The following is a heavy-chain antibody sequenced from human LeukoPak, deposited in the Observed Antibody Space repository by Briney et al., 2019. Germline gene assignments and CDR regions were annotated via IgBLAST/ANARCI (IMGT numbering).Heavy chain of an antibody. CDR1: GFTFSNNW. CDR3: ARAYS. D-gene: IGHD3-10*01. CDR2: IKQDGSDK. V-gene: IGHV3-7*04. J-gene: IGHJ5*02. Sequence: GGSLRLSCAASGFTFSNNWMSWVSQAPGKGLEWVASIKQDGSDKYYVDSVEGRFIISRDNAKNSLYLQMNSLRGEDTAVYYCARAYSWGQGTVVTVSS.